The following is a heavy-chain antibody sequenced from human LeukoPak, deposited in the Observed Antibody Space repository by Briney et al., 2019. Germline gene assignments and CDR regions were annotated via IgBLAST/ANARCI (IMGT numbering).Heavy chain of an antibody. CDR1: GFTFSSYG. CDR2: IRYDGSNK. V-gene: IGHV3-30*02. J-gene: IGHJ5*02. D-gene: IGHD1-26*01. Sequence: GGSLRLSCAASGFTFSSYGMHWVRQAPGKGLEWVAFIRYDGSNKYYADSVKGRFTISRDNSKNTLYLQMNSLRAEDTAVYYCAREIADSGSYKNPPLTWGQGTLVTVSS. CDR3: AREIADSGSYKNPPLT.